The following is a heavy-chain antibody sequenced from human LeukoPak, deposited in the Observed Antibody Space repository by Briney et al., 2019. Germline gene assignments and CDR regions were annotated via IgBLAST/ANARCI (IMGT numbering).Heavy chain of an antibody. CDR2: ISYDGSNK. CDR3: ANVEPSTFGGVIVTDAFDI. J-gene: IGHJ3*02. V-gene: IGHV3-30*18. CDR1: GFTFSSYG. Sequence: GGSLRLSCAASGFTFSSYGMHWVRQAPGKGMGWVAVISYDGSNKYYADSVKGRFTISRDNSKNTLYLQMNSLRAEDTAVYYCANVEPSTFGGVIVTDAFDIWGQGTMVTVSS. D-gene: IGHD3-16*02.